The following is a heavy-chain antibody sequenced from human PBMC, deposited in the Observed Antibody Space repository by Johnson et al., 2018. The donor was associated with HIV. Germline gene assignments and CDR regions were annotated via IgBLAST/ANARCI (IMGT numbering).Heavy chain of an antibody. Sequence: VQLVESGGGLVKPGGSLRLSCAVSGVIFSDYYMSWVRQAPGKGLEWVSALRGSGGSTYYADSVKRRFTISRDNSKNTLYLQMNSLRAEDTAVYYCRGDDFWSGPDAFDIWGQGTMVTVSS. V-gene: IGHV3-23*04. CDR3: RGDDFWSGPDAFDI. CDR1: GVIFSDYY. J-gene: IGHJ3*02. D-gene: IGHD3-3*01. CDR2: LRGSGGST.